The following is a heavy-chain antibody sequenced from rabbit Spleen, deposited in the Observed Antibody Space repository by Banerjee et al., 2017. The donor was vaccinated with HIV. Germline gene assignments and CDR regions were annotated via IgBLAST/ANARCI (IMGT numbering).Heavy chain of an antibody. D-gene: IGHD1-1*01. Sequence: QSLEESGGGLVQPEGSLTLTCTASGFSFSSSDYMCWVRQAPGKGLEWISCIAGGSSGFTYSATWAKGRFTISKTSSTTVTLQMTSLTVADTATYFCARDTSSSFSSYGMDLWGPGTLVTVS. CDR1: GFSFSSSDY. J-gene: IGHJ6*01. V-gene: IGHV1S40*01. CDR3: ARDTSSSFSSYGMDL. CDR2: IAGGSSGFT.